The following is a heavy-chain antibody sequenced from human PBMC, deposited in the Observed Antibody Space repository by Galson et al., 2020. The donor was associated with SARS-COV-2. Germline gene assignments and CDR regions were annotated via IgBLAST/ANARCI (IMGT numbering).Heavy chain of an antibody. CDR2: ISYSGHT. Sequence: SETLSLTCTVSGGSITNYYWSWIRQPPGKGLEWIAFISYSGHTNYSPSLRSRVTISVDTYKNQFSLRLTSVTAADTAVYYCARHAAYCTGGSCESEFDYWAREPWSPSP. V-gene: IGHV4-59*08. J-gene: IGHJ4*02. D-gene: IGHD2-15*01. CDR3: ARHAAYCTGGSCESEFDY. CDR1: GGSITNYY.